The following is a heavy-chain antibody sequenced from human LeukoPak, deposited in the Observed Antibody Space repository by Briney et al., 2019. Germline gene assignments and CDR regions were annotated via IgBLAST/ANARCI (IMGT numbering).Heavy chain of an antibody. CDR2: ITPILGIA. Sequence: SVKVSCKASGGTFSSYAISWVRQAPGQGLEWMGRITPILGIANYAQKFQGRVTITADKSTSTAYMELSSLRSEDTAVYYCARDIGSSGGYWGQGTLVTVSS. D-gene: IGHD6-13*01. V-gene: IGHV1-69*04. CDR1: GGTFSSYA. J-gene: IGHJ4*02. CDR3: ARDIGSSGGY.